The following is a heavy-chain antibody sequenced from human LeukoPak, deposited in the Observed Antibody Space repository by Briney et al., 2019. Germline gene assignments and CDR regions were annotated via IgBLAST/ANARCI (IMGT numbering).Heavy chain of an antibody. V-gene: IGHV3-7*01. CDR1: GFTFSSYW. CDR3: ARGVSSGWWGLFDY. CDR2: IKQDGSEK. J-gene: IGHJ4*02. D-gene: IGHD6-19*01. Sequence: PGGSLRLSCAASGFTFSSYWMSWVRQAPGKGLEWVANIKQDGSEKYYVDSVKGRFTISRDNAKNSLYLQMNSLRAEDTAVYYCARGVSSGWWGLFDYWGQGTLVTASS.